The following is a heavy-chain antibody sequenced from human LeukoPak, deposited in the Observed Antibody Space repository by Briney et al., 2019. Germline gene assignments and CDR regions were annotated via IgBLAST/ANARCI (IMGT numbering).Heavy chain of an antibody. V-gene: IGHV4-61*02. CDR1: GGSISSGSYY. Sequence: PSETLSLTCTVSGGSISSGSYYWSWIRQPAGKGLEWIGRIYTSGSTNYNPSLKSRVTISVDTSKNQFSLKLSSVTAADTAVYYCARAKMAAAGTGWFDPWGQGTLVTVSS. D-gene: IGHD6-13*01. J-gene: IGHJ5*02. CDR3: ARAKMAAAGTGWFDP. CDR2: IYTSGST.